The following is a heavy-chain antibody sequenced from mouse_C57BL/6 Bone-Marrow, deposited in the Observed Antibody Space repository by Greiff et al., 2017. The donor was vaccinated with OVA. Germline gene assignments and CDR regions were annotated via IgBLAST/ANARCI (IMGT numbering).Heavy chain of an antibody. CDR2: IDPSDSYT. J-gene: IGHJ2*01. CDR1: GYTFTSYW. CDR3: ARGGIYDGYYDYFDY. Sequence: QVQLQQPGAELVRPGTSVKLSCKASGYTFTSYWMHWVKQRPGQGLEWIGVIDPSDSYTNYNQKFKGKATLTVDPSSSTAYMQLSILTSEDSAVYCCARGGIYDGYYDYFDYWGQGTTLTVSS. V-gene: IGHV1-59*01. D-gene: IGHD2-3*01.